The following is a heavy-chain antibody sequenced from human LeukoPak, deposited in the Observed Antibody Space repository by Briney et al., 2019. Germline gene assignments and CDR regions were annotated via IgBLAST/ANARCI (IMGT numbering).Heavy chain of an antibody. CDR2: IYTSGST. D-gene: IGHD3-10*01. CDR1: GGSISSGSYY. J-gene: IGHJ6*03. CDR3: AREPGDYYYYYYMDV. V-gene: IGHV4-61*02. Sequence: SETLSLTCPVSGGSISSGSYYWSWIRQPAGKGLEWIGRIYTSGSTNYNPSLKSRVTISVDTSKNQFSLKLSSVTAADTAVYYCAREPGDYYYYYYMDVWGKGTTVTVSS.